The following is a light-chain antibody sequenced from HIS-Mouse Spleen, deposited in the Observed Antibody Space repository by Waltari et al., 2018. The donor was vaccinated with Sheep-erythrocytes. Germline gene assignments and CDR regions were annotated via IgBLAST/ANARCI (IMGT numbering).Light chain of an antibody. CDR2: ERS. Sequence: QSALTQPAAVSGSPGQPSTISCTGTSSDVGRDNLVSLYQQHPANAPKLLIYERSKPPSGVATRFSGSKSGNTASLTISGLQAEDEADYYCCSYAGSSTPWVFGGGTKLTVL. J-gene: IGLJ3*02. CDR3: CSYAGSSTPWV. V-gene: IGLV2-23*01. CDR1: SSDVGRDNL.